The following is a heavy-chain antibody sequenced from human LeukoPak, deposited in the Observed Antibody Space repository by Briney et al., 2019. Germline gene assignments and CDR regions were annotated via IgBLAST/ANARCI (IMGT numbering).Heavy chain of an antibody. CDR1: GFTSSSYG. CDR2: ISYDGSNK. CDR3: AKGWPATRY. J-gene: IGHJ4*02. V-gene: IGHV3-30*18. Sequence: GGSLRLSCAASGFTSSSYGMHWVRQAPGKGLEWVAVISYDGSNKYYADSVKGRFTISRDNSKNTLYLQMNSLRAEDTAVYYCAKGWPATRYWGQGTLVTVSS. D-gene: IGHD2-15*01.